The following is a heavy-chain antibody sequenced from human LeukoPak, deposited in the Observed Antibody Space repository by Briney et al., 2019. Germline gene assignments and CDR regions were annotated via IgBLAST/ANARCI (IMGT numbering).Heavy chain of an antibody. V-gene: IGHV3-43*01. J-gene: IGHJ4*02. D-gene: IGHD2-15*01. CDR1: GFTFDDYT. Sequence: PGGSLRLSCAASGFTFDDYTMHWVRQAPGKGLEWVSLISWDGGSTYYADSVKGRFTISRDNSKNSLYLQMNSLRTEDTALYYCAKQLGYCSDGSCYFPYWGQGTLVTVSS. CDR2: ISWDGGST. CDR3: AKQLGYCSDGSCYFPY.